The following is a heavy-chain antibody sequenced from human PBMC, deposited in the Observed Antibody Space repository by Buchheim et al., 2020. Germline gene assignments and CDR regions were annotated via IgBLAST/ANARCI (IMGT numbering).Heavy chain of an antibody. V-gene: IGHV3-7*01. J-gene: IGHJ4*02. CDR1: GFTFSSNC. Sequence: EAQLVESGGGLVQPGGSLRLSCAASGFTFSSNCMSWVRQAPGKGLEWVANIKQDGSEKNYVDSVKGRFTISRDNAKNSLSLQMNSLRAEDTAVYYCARDAGYCTRGVCYAVHDYWGQGTL. D-gene: IGHD2-8*01. CDR2: IKQDGSEK. CDR3: ARDAGYCTRGVCYAVHDY.